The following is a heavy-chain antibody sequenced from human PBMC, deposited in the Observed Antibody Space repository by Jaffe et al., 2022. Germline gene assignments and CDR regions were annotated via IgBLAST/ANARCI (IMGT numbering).Heavy chain of an antibody. J-gene: IGHJ4*02. D-gene: IGHD3-22*01. Sequence: QVQLVQSGAEVKKPGASVKVSCKASGYTFTGYYMHWVRQAPGQGLEWMGWINPNSGGTNYAQKFQGRVTMTRDTSISTAYMELSRLRSDDTAVYYCARDDYYDSSGYYNVYPSSIDYWGQGTLVTVSS. CDR3: ARDDYYDSSGYYNVYPSSIDY. CDR2: INPNSGGT. CDR1: GYTFTGYY. V-gene: IGHV1-2*02.